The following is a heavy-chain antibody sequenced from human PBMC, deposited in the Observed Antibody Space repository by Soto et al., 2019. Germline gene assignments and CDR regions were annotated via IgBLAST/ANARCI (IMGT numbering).Heavy chain of an antibody. D-gene: IGHD2-2*01. CDR2: IYPGDSDT. V-gene: IGHV5-51*01. CDR1: GYSFTSYW. Sequence: GESLKISCKGSGYSFTSYWIGWVRQMPGKGLEWMGIIYPGDSDTRYSPSFQGQVTISADKSISTAYLQWSSLKASDTAMYYFARTRYCSSTSCQSYYYYYMDVWGKGTTVTVSS. CDR3: ARTRYCSSTSCQSYYYYYMDV. J-gene: IGHJ6*03.